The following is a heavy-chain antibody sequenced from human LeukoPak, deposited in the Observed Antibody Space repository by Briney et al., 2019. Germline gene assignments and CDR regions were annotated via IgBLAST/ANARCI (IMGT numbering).Heavy chain of an antibody. D-gene: IGHD6-25*01. CDR1: GGSISSGGYY. J-gene: IGHJ5*02. Sequence: SETLSLTCTVSGGSISSGGYYWSWIRQHPGKGLEWIGYIYYSGSTYYNPSLKSRVTISADTSKNQFSLTLTSVTAADTAVYYCARAARNWFDPWGQGTLVTVSS. CDR2: IYYSGST. V-gene: IGHV4-31*03. CDR3: ARAARNWFDP.